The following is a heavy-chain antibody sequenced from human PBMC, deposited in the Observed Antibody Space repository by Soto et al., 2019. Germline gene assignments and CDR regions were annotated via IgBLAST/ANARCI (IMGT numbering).Heavy chain of an antibody. D-gene: IGHD2-8*02. J-gene: IGHJ4*02. V-gene: IGHV3-48*02. Sequence: LRLSCAASGITLRSYPMNWVRHAPGRGLEWVSYISPTSSTIYYAGSVRGRFTISRDNAKNSLYLQMDSLTDEDTAVYYCARGPGTGHLFDYWGQGTLVTVSS. CDR1: GITLRSYP. CDR3: ARGPGTGHLFDY. CDR2: ISPTSSTI.